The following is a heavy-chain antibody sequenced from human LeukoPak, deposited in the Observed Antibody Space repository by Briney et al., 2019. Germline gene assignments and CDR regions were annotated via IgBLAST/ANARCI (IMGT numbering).Heavy chain of an antibody. CDR3: ARDKIYDFWSGHNFDY. V-gene: IGHV3-33*01. Sequence: GGSLRLSCVASGFIFSSYGMPWVRQAPGKGLEWVAVIWYDGTNKYYGDSVKGRFTISRDNSKNTLYLQINRLRVEDTAVYYCARDKIYDFWSGHNFDYWGQGTLVTVFS. D-gene: IGHD3-3*01. J-gene: IGHJ4*02. CDR1: GFIFSSYG. CDR2: IWYDGTNK.